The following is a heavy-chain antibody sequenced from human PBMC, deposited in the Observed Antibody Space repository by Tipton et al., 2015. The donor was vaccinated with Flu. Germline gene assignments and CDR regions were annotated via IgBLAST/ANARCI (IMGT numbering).Heavy chain of an antibody. CDR1: GGSISTYY. V-gene: IGHV4-59*08. CDR2: INYNGGT. D-gene: IGHD6-13*01. Sequence: TLSLTCTVSGGSISTYYWSWIRQPPGKGLEWIGFINYNGGTDYNPSLKSRVTISVDTSKNQFSLKLSSVTAADTAVYYCARDSAAHYGMDVWGQGTTVTVSS. J-gene: IGHJ6*02. CDR3: ARDSAAHYGMDV.